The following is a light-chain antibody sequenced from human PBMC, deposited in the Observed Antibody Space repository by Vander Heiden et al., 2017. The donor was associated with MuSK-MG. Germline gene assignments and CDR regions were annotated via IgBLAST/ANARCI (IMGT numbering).Light chain of an antibody. CDR3: QQHNNGRPSIT. V-gene: IGKV3-11*01. CDR1: QRVSPY. Sequence: ELVFTHSPSALPWSPGETATTPCRASQRVSPYLAWYKQTLGLAPRLLIYDAPNRAADMQARFSGTADGTDGPHTISRREPEDSEVYHSQQHNNGRPSITFGQGTQVEIK. CDR2: DAP. J-gene: IGKJ5*01.